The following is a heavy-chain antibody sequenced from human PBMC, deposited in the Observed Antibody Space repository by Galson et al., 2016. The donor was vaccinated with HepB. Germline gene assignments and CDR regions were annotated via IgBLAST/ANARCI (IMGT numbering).Heavy chain of an antibody. CDR2: ISVTGDVA. J-gene: IGHJ4*02. Sequence: SLRLSCAASGFTFTTYTMNWVRQAPGKGLEWVSSISVTGDVAHYADSVKGRFTFSRDNSKNMLYLQMNSLRVEDTAVYYCAKGRGAGISGCEWNFDFWGQGTLVTVSS. CDR3: AKGRGAGISGCEWNFDF. CDR1: GFTFTTYT. V-gene: IGHV3-23*01. D-gene: IGHD5-12*01.